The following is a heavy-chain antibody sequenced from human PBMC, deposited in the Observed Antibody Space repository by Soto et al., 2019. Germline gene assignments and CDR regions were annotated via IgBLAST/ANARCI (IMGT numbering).Heavy chain of an antibody. V-gene: IGHV3-21*01. D-gene: IGHD1-26*01. J-gene: IGHJ4*02. CDR1: EFTFSSYA. CDR3: ASGKSGSYDF. Sequence: GESLKISCAASEFTFSSYALNWVRQAPGKGLEWVSSISGGGTYIYYADSVKGRFTISRDNAKNSLYLQMNSLRADDTAVYYCASGKSGSYDFWGQGTLVTVSS. CDR2: ISGGGTYI.